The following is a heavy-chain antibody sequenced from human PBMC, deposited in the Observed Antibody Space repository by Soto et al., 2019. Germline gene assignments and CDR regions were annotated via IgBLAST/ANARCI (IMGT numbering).Heavy chain of an antibody. Sequence: QITLKESGPTLVKPTQTLTLTCTFSGFSLSTTRVGVGWIRQPPGEALEWLALLYWDDDKLYSPSLKRRLTIPKDTSKNQVALTLTNMDPVDTATYYCAHSKTSGMRYYFDYWGQGTLVTVSS. V-gene: IGHV2-5*02. J-gene: IGHJ4*02. CDR2: LYWDDDK. CDR3: AHSKTSGMRYYFDY. CDR1: GFSLSTTRVG.